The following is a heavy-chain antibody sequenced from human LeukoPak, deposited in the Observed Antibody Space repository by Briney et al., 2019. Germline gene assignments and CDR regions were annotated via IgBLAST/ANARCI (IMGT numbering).Heavy chain of an antibody. CDR3: ASFYYDSSGYYYPPLDY. D-gene: IGHD3-22*01. J-gene: IGHJ4*02. Sequence: SETLSLTCTVSGGSISSGGYYWSWIRQPPGKGLEWIGYIYHSGSTYYNPSLKSRVTISVDRSKNQFSLKLSSVTAADTAVYYCASFYYDSSGYYYPPLDYWGQGTLVTVSS. CDR2: IYHSGST. CDR1: GGSISSGGYY. V-gene: IGHV4-30-2*01.